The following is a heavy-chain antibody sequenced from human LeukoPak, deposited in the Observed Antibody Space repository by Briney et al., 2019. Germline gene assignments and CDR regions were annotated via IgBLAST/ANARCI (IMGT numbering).Heavy chain of an antibody. J-gene: IGHJ4*02. D-gene: IGHD3-3*01. CDR2: ISGNGAGT. CDR3: ARDNAYYDFWSGYPDY. Sequence: GGSLRLSCTPSGFTFSSHAMSWVRQAPGKGLEWVSGISGNGAGTYYGDSVKGRFTISRDNSKNTLYLQMNSLRAEDTAVYYCARDNAYYDFWSGYPDYWGQGTLVTVSS. V-gene: IGHV3-23*02. CDR1: GFTFSSHA.